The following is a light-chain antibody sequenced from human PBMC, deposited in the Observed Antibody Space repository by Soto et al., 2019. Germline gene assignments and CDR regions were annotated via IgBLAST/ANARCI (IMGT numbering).Light chain of an antibody. V-gene: IGLV1-36*01. CDR1: SSNIGKNA. Sequence: QPVLTQPPSVSEAPRQRVTISCFGSSSNIGKNAVNWYQQVPGEAPRLLIYFNDLRPSRVSDRFSGSKSGTSASLAISGLQSEDEADYYCSTWDDNLSVVFGGGTKLTVL. CDR3: STWDDNLSVV. CDR2: FND. J-gene: IGLJ2*01.